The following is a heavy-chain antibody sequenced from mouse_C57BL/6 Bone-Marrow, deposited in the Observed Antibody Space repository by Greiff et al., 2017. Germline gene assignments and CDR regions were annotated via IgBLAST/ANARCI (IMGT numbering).Heavy chain of an antibody. J-gene: IGHJ1*03. CDR1: GYTFTSYW. Sequence: VQLQQPGAELVKPGASVKLSCKASGYTFTSYWMHWVKQRPGQGLEWIGMIHPNSGRTNYNEKFKSKATLTVDKSSSTAYMQLSSLTSEDSAVYYCARPDGYYRYCDVWGTGTTVTVSS. CDR2: IHPNSGRT. CDR3: ARPDGYYRYCDV. V-gene: IGHV1-64*01. D-gene: IGHD2-3*01.